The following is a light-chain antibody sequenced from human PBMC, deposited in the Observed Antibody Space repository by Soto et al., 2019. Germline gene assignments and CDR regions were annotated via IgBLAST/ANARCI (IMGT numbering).Light chain of an antibody. Sequence: QSALTQSASVSGSPGQSITISCTATTSDVGGFDSVSWYQQHPGTAPRVIIYKVSNRPSGVSYRFSGSKSANTASLTISGLQADDEADYYCSSYTTSNTWLFGGGTKLTVL. J-gene: IGLJ3*02. CDR1: TSDVGGFDS. CDR3: SSYTTSNTWL. V-gene: IGLV2-14*01. CDR2: KVS.